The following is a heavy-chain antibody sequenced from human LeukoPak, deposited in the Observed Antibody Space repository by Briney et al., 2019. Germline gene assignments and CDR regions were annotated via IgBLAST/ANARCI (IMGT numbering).Heavy chain of an antibody. CDR1: GGSFSGYY. J-gene: IGHJ4*02. D-gene: IGHD4-23*01. CDR3: ARGSLDYGGNPEPTYFDY. V-gene: IGHV4-34*01. Sequence: SETLSLTCAVYGGSFSGYYWSWIRQPPGKGLEWIGEINHSGSTNYNPSLKSRVTISVDTSKNQFSLKLSSVTAADTAVYYCARGSLDYGGNPEPTYFDYWGQGTLVTVSS. CDR2: INHSGST.